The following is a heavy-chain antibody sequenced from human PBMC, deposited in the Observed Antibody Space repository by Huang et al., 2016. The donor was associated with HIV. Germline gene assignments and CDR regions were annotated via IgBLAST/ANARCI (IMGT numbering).Heavy chain of an antibody. V-gene: IGHV4-34*02. CDR1: GSSFRNYY. D-gene: IGHD3-3*01. J-gene: IGHJ6*02. CDR3: ARIPTPSYYDPWSISSVDEDFFYFNMDL. Sequence: QVRLEQWGEGVVKPSETLSLPCAVYGSSFRNYYWTWVRPSPVKGLQWIGGTAPGVPSDYTPIFKSRLTLSTYIVTSQFSLRLRAVTAADAAVYYCARIPTPSYYDPWSISSVDEDFFYFNMDLWGRGTSVTVSS. CDR2: TAPGVPS.